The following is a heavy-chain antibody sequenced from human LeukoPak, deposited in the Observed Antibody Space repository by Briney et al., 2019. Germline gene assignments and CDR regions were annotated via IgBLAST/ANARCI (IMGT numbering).Heavy chain of an antibody. D-gene: IGHD6-19*01. CDR3: AVCHWHSSGCRNDY. V-gene: IGHV3-23*01. CDR1: GFTFISYA. J-gene: IGHJ4*02. Sequence: GGSLRLSCAASGFTFISYAMSWVRQAPVKGLEWVSIISGSGGSAYYADSVKGRLTISRDNSKNTLYLQMNSLRAEDTAVYYCAVCHWHSSGCRNDYWGQGTLVTVSS. CDR2: ISGSGGSA.